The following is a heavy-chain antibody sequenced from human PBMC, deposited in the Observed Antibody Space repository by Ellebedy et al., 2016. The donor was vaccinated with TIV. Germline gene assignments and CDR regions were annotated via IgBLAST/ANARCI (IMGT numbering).Heavy chain of an antibody. CDR2: ISHTGSRT. CDR3: AKGRGGGSDSSAPRYYFDS. V-gene: IGHV3-23*01. J-gene: IGHJ4*02. CDR1: GFTLSSNY. Sequence: PGGSLRLSCAASGFTLSSNYMSWVRQAPGKGLEWVSTISHTGSRTYYANSVEGRFIISRDNSKRTLYLQMNSLRAEDTAVYYCAKGRGGGSDSSAPRYYFDSWGLGTLVTVSS. D-gene: IGHD6-19*01.